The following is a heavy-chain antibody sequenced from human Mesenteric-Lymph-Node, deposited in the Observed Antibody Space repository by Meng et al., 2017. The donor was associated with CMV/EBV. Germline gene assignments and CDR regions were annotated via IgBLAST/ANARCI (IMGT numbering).Heavy chain of an antibody. CDR2: MNSNSGTT. CDR1: GYTFTSHD. Sequence: ASVKVSCKASGYTFTSHDINWVRQATGQGLEWMGWMNSNSGTTGYAQKFQGRVTMTRNSSTSTAFMELSSLRAEDTALYYCARGMNNDFWSGAFDMWGQGTMVTVSS. J-gene: IGHJ3*02. CDR3: ARGMNNDFWSGAFDM. V-gene: IGHV1-8*01. D-gene: IGHD3-3*01.